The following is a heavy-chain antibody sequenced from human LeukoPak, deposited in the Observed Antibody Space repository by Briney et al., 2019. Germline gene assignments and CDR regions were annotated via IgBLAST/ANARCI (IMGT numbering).Heavy chain of an antibody. CDR3: AKVDDSRATYYYGMDV. D-gene: IGHD3-22*01. Sequence: GGSLRLSCAASGFTFSSYAMSWVRQAPGKGLEWVSAISGSGGSTYYADSVKGRFTISRDNSENTLYLQMNSLRAEDTAVYYCAKVDDSRATYYYGMDVWGQGTTVTVSS. V-gene: IGHV3-23*01. CDR1: GFTFSSYA. J-gene: IGHJ6*02. CDR2: ISGSGGST.